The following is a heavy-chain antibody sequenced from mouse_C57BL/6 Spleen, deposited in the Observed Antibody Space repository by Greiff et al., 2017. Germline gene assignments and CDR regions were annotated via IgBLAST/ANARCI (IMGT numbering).Heavy chain of an antibody. CDR2: IHPNSGST. CDR3: ARLDSSGYVSFDY. D-gene: IGHD3-2*02. J-gene: IGHJ2*01. V-gene: IGHV1-64*01. CDR1: GYTFTSYW. Sequence: QVQLKQPGAELVKPGASVTLSCKASGYTFTSYWMHWVKQRPGQGLEWIGMIHPNSGSTNYNEKFKSKATLTVDKSSSTAYMQLSSLTAEDSAVYYCARLDSSGYVSFDYWGQGTTLTVSS.